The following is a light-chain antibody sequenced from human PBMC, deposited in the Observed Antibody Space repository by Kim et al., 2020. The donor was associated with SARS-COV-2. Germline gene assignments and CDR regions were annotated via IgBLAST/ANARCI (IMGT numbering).Light chain of an antibody. Sequence: SASVGDRVTITCRASQSSSSWLAWYQQKPGEAPKLLIYKASSLEGGVPSRFSGSGSGTEFTLTISSLQPDDFATYYCQQYTSYRTFGQGTKVDIK. J-gene: IGKJ1*01. V-gene: IGKV1-5*03. CDR2: KAS. CDR3: QQYTSYRT. CDR1: QSSSSW.